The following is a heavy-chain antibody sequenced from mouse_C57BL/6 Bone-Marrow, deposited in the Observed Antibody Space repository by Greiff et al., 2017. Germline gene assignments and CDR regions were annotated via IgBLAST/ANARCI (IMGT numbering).Heavy chain of an antibody. CDR3: ARDYGSSYWYFGV. Sequence: VQLQQSGAELVRPGASVKLSCTASGFNIKDDYMHWVKQRPEQGLEWIGWIDPENGDTEYASKFKGKATIAADTSSNTAYLRLHSLTSEDSAVYCCARDYGSSYWYFGVWGTGTTVTVSS. CDR2: IDPENGDT. J-gene: IGHJ1*03. V-gene: IGHV14-4*01. CDR1: GFNIKDDY. D-gene: IGHD1-1*01.